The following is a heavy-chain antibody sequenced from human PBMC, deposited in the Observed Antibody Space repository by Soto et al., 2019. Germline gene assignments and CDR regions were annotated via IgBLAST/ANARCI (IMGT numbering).Heavy chain of an antibody. Sequence: SCTASGYTFTGYYMHWVRQAPGKGLEWVAVISYDGSNKYYADSVKGRFTISRDNSKNTLYLQMNSLRAEDTAVYYCARVLGGGYSSVHDAFESWGQGTMVTV. J-gene: IGHJ3*02. CDR2: ISYDGSNK. CDR3: ARVLGGGYSSVHDAFES. D-gene: IGHD5-18*01. V-gene: IGHV3-30-3*01. CDR1: GYTFTGYY.